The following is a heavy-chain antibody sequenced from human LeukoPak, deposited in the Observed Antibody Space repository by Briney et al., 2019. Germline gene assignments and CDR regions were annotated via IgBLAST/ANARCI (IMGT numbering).Heavy chain of an antibody. CDR3: AFSGVPAAMLLLSYSSSWPLDY. Sequence: ASVKVSCKASGYTFTSYDINWVRQATGQGLEWMGWMNPNSGNTGYAQKFQGRVTMTRNTSISTAYMELSSLRSEDTAVYYCAFSGVPAAMLLLSYSSSWPLDYWGQGTLVTVSS. D-gene: IGHD2-2*01. J-gene: IGHJ4*02. CDR1: GYTFTSYD. CDR2: MNPNSGNT. V-gene: IGHV1-8*01.